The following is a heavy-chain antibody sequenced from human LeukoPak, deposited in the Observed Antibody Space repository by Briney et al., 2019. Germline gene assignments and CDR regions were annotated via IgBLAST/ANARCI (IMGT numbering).Heavy chain of an antibody. J-gene: IGHJ4*02. CDR1: GFTVITND. D-gene: IGHD1-14*01. Sequence: GGSLRLSCAASGFTVITNDMTWVRQAPGKGLEWVSVLYSDGNTKYADSVQGRFTISRDNSKNTLYLEMNSLSPDDTAVYYCAKGVEPLAANTLAYWGQGTLVTVSS. V-gene: IGHV3-53*01. CDR2: LYSDGNT. CDR3: AKGVEPLAANTLAY.